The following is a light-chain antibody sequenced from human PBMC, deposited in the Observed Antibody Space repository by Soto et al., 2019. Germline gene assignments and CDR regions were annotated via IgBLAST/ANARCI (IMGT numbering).Light chain of an antibody. CDR1: SNDVGSYNL. Sequence: QSALTQPASVSGSPGQSITISCTGTSNDVGSYNLVSWYQQHPGKAPKVMIYEVSKRPSGVSNRFSGSKSGNTASLTISGLQAEDEADYSCCSYAGSIPPYVFVTGTKVTVL. V-gene: IGLV2-23*02. CDR2: EVS. J-gene: IGLJ1*01. CDR3: CSYAGSIPPYV.